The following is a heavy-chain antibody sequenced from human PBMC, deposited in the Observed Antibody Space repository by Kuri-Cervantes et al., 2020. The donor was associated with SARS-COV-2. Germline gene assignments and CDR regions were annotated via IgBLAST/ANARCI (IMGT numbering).Heavy chain of an antibody. V-gene: IGHV3-30*04. CDR1: GFDFSDYA. CDR3: ARDGLVL. J-gene: IGHJ4*02. CDR2: ISYDGSNK. Sequence: GESLKISCAASGFDFSDYAMHWVRQVPGTGLEWVAIISYDGSNKEYADSVKGRFTISRDNSENTLYLQMNSPRAGDTALYYCARDGLVLWGQGTRVTSPQ. D-gene: IGHD3/OR15-3a*01.